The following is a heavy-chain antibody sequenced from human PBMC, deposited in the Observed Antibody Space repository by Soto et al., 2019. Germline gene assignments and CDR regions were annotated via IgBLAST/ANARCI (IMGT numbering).Heavy chain of an antibody. Sequence: QVQLVQSGAEVKKPGASVKVSCKASGYTFTSYGISWVRQAPGQGLEWMGWISAYNGNTNYAQKLQGRVTMTTDTXTXTAYMELRSLRSDDTAVYYCARDLVIAVAGWDAFDIWGQGTMVTVSS. V-gene: IGHV1-18*01. CDR1: GYTFTSYG. CDR3: ARDLVIAVAGWDAFDI. J-gene: IGHJ3*02. D-gene: IGHD6-19*01. CDR2: ISAYNGNT.